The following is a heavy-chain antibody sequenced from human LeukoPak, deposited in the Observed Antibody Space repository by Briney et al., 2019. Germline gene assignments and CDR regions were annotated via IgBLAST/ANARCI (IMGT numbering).Heavy chain of an antibody. CDR2: IYYSGST. J-gene: IGHJ5*02. CDR3: ARARYCSSTSCYPRFDP. D-gene: IGHD2-2*01. Sequence: SETLSLTCTVSGGSISTGGYYWSWIRQHPGKGLEWIGYIYYSGSTYYNPSLKSRVTISVDTSKNQFSLKLSSVTAADTAVYYCARARYCSSTSCYPRFDPWDQGTLVTVSS. V-gene: IGHV4-31*03. CDR1: GGSISTGGYY.